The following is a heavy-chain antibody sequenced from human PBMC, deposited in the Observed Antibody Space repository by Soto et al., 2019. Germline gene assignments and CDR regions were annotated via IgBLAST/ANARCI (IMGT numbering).Heavy chain of an antibody. V-gene: IGHV1-69*06. CDR3: ARDRASYDFWSGPYYGMDV. D-gene: IGHD3-3*01. Sequence: SVKVSCKASGGTFSSYAISCVRQAPVQWLEWMGGIIPIFGTANYAQKFQGRVTITADKSTSTAYMELSSLRSEDTAVYYCARDRASYDFWSGPYYGMDVWGQGTTVTVSS. J-gene: IGHJ6*02. CDR1: GGTFSSYA. CDR2: IIPIFGTA.